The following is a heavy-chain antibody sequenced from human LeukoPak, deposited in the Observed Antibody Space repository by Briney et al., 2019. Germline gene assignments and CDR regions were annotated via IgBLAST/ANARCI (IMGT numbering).Heavy chain of an antibody. V-gene: IGHV1-2*02. J-gene: IGHJ4*02. CDR2: INPKSGGT. CDR1: GYTFTGYY. D-gene: IGHD6-13*01. CDR3: ARSLPIAAYTGGYFDY. Sequence: GASVKVSCKASGYTFTGYYMHWVRQAPGQGLEWMGWINPKSGGTNYAQKFQGRVTMTRDTSISTAYMELSRLRSDDTAVYYCARSLPIAAYTGGYFDYWGQGTLVTVSS.